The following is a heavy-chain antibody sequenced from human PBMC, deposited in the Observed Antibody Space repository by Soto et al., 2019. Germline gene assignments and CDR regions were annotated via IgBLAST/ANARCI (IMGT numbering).Heavy chain of an antibody. CDR3: ARPSGSYGDYAWSLKY. D-gene: IGHD4-17*01. V-gene: IGHV1-18*01. CDR1: GYTFTGYS. CDR2: ISAYSGDT. J-gene: IGHJ4*02. Sequence: QVQLVQSGAEVKKPGASVKFSCKASGYTFTGYSVGWVRQAPGQGLEWMGWISAYSGDTYYAQRFQDRLTMTTDASTSTAYMELTSLRSDDTAVYYCARPSGSYGDYAWSLKYWGQGTLVTVSS.